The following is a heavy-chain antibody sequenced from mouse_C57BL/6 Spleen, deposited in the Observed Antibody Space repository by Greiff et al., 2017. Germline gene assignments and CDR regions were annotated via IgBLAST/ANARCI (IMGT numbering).Heavy chain of an antibody. Sequence: VQLQQSGPVLARPGASVKMSCTASGYTFTSYWMHWVKQRPGQGLEWIGAIYPGNSETSYNQKFKGKAKLTAVTSASPAYMELSSLTNEDSAVYYYTLITTDDYWGQGTTLTVSS. CDR2: IYPGNSET. CDR3: TLITTDDY. J-gene: IGHJ2*01. CDR1: GYTFTSYW. V-gene: IGHV1-5*01. D-gene: IGHD1-1*01.